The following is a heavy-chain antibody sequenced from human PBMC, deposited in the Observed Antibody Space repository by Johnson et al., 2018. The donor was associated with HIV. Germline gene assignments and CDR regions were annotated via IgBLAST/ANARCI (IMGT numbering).Heavy chain of an antibody. CDR1: GFTFSSNA. CDR2: ISYDGSNK. J-gene: IGHJ3*02. Sequence: QMLLVESGGGVVQPGRSLRLSCAASGFTFSSNAMHWVRQSPGKGLEWVAVISYDGSNKYYADSVKGRFTISRDNSKNTLYLQMNSLRAVDTAVYYCARVRIGRENAFDIWGQGTMVTVSP. D-gene: IGHD1-26*01. V-gene: IGHV3-30*14. CDR3: ARVRIGRENAFDI.